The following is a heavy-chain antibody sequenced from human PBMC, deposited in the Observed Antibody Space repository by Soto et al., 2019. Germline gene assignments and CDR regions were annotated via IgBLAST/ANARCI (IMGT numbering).Heavy chain of an antibody. Sequence: PGGSLRLSCAASGFTFDDYAMHWVRQAPGKGLEWVSGISWNSGSIGYADSVKGRFTISRDNAKNSLYLQMNSLRAEDTALYYCAKGEGSSGYYSLFDYWGQGTLITVS. CDR1: GFTFDDYA. D-gene: IGHD3-22*01. V-gene: IGHV3-9*01. CDR2: ISWNSGSI. J-gene: IGHJ4*02. CDR3: AKGEGSSGYYSLFDY.